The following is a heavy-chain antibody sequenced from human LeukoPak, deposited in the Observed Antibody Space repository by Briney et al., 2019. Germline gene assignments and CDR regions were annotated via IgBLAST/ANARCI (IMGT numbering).Heavy chain of an antibody. V-gene: IGHV4-59*01. CDR3: ARSITIFGVVYFDY. CDR1: GGSISSYY. D-gene: IGHD3-3*01. Sequence: SETLSLTCTVSGGSISSYYWSWIRQPPGKGLEWIGYIYYSGSTNYNPSLKSRVTISVDTSKNQFSLKLSSVTAADTAVYYCARSITIFGVVYFDYWGQGTLVTVSS. CDR2: IYYSGST. J-gene: IGHJ4*02.